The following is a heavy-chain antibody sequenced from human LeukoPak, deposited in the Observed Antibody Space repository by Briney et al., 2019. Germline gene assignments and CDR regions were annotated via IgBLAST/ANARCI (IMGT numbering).Heavy chain of an antibody. CDR3: ARDSSNGWYGGWFDP. CDR1: GYTFTSYA. V-gene: IGHV7-4-1*02. Sequence: GASVKVSCKASGYTFTSYAMNWVRQAPGQGLEWMGWINTNTRNPTYAQGFTGRFVFSLDTSVSTAYLQISSLKAEDTAVYYCARDSSNGWYGGWFDPWGQGTLVTVSS. J-gene: IGHJ5*02. CDR2: INTNTRNP. D-gene: IGHD6-19*01.